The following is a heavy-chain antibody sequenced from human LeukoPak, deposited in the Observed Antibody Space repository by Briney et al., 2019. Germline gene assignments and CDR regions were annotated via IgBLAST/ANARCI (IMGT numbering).Heavy chain of an antibody. D-gene: IGHD3-10*01. Sequence: GGSLRLSCAASGFTFSSYSMNWVRQAPGKGLERVSSISSSSSYIYYADSVKGRFTISRDNAKNSLYLQMNSLRAEDTAVYYCARELQNYYSSGSYPLVNWGQGTLVTVSS. J-gene: IGHJ4*02. CDR2: ISSSSSYI. CDR1: GFTFSSYS. V-gene: IGHV3-21*01. CDR3: ARELQNYYSSGSYPLVN.